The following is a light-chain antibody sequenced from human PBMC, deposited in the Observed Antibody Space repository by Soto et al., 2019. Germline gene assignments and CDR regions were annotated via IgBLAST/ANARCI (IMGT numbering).Light chain of an antibody. CDR1: QSISSY. J-gene: IGKJ2*01. CDR2: AAS. CDR3: QQYGTSPPVA. Sequence: DIQMTQSPSSLSASVGDRVTITCRASQSISSYLNWYQQKPGKAPKLLIYAASSLQSGVPSRFSGSGSGTEFTLTISSLQPEDSVVYYCQQYGTSPPVAFGQGTKLKIK. V-gene: IGKV1-39*01.